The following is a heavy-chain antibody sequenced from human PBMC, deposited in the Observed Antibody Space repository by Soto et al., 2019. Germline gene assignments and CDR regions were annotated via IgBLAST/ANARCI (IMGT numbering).Heavy chain of an antibody. V-gene: IGHV1-18*04. Sequence: GASVQVYCKASGYAFTSYGSSCVRQAPRQGLELMGWISAYNGNTNYAQKLQGRVTMTTDTSTSTAYMELRSLRSDDTAVYYCASSIAAAGHDAFDIWGQGTMVTVSS. CDR3: ASSIAAAGHDAFDI. CDR1: GYAFTSYG. J-gene: IGHJ3*02. CDR2: ISAYNGNT. D-gene: IGHD6-13*01.